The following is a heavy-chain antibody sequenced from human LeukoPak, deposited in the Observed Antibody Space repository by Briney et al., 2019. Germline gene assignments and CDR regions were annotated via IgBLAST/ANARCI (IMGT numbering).Heavy chain of an antibody. Sequence: ASVKVSCKASGGTFSSYAISWVRQAPGQGLEWMGRIIPILGIANYAQKFQGRVTITADKSTSTAHMELSSLRSEDTAVYYCARGGGSSSWYGYWGQGTLVTVSS. CDR1: GGTFSSYA. CDR3: ARGGGSSSWYGY. CDR2: IIPILGIA. D-gene: IGHD6-13*01. V-gene: IGHV1-69*04. J-gene: IGHJ4*02.